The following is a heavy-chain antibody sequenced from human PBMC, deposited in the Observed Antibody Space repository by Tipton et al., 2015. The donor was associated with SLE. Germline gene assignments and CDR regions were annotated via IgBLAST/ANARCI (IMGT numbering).Heavy chain of an antibody. CDR2: INTGGGT. CDR3: ARGFLYDGFQV. CDR1: GGPIRYGGYY. J-gene: IGHJ1*01. D-gene: IGHD2-2*02. V-gene: IGHV4-31*03. Sequence: TLSLTCSVSGGPIRYGGYYWNYIRQFPGKGLEWIGNINTGGGTYRNPSLQGRLSMSLDTSKNQLSLQLSSVTSADTAVYYCARGFLYDGFQVWGQGTLVTVSS.